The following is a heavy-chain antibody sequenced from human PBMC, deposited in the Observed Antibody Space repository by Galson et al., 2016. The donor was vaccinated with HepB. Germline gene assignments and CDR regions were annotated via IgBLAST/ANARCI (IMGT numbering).Heavy chain of an antibody. J-gene: IGHJ3*02. CDR1: GFTFSSYA. CDR2: ICGSGGTT. D-gene: IGHD6-19*01. CDR3: AKALDSSPFVTAYDI. V-gene: IGHV3-23*01. Sequence: SLRLSCAASGFTFSSYAMTWVRQAPGKGLEWVSGICGSGGTTYYADSVKGRFTISRDNSKNTLYVQMDSLRVEDSAVYYCAKALDSSPFVTAYDIWGQGTMVTVSS.